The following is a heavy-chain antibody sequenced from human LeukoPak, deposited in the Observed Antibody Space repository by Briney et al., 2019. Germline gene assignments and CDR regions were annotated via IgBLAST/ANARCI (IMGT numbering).Heavy chain of an antibody. D-gene: IGHD5-18*01. CDR2: INSNNGNT. CDR3: ARTGYGQKDDY. CDR1: GYTFTNYD. V-gene: IGHV1-8*01. J-gene: IGHJ4*02. Sequence: ASVKVSCKASGYTFTNYDINWVRQATGQGLEWMGWINSNNGNTGYAQKFQGRVTITRDTSASTAYMELSSLRSEDTAVYYCARTGYGQKDDYWGQGTLVTVSS.